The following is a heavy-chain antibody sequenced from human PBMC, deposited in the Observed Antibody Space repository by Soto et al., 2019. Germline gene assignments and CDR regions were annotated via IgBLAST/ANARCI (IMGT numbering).Heavy chain of an antibody. J-gene: IGHJ4*02. Sequence: QVQLVQSGAEEKKPGASVKVSCKASGYTFTSYAMHWVRQAPGQRLEWMGWINAGNGNTKYSQKFQGRVTITRDTSASTAYMELSSLRSEDTAVYYCARSIVVVTALDYWGQGNLVTVSS. V-gene: IGHV1-3*05. CDR3: ARSIVVVTALDY. CDR2: INAGNGNT. CDR1: GYTFTSYA. D-gene: IGHD2-21*02.